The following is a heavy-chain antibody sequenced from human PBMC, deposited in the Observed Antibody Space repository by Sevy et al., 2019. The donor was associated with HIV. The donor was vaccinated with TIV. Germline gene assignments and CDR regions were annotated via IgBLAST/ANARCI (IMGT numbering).Heavy chain of an antibody. J-gene: IGHJ6*02. Sequence: GGSLRLSCAASGFTFSSYDMHWVRQATGKGLEWVSAIGTAGDTYYPGSVKGRFTISRENAKNSLYLQMNSLRAGDTAVYYCARDEGLAGMDVWGQRTTVTVSS. CDR1: GFTFSSYD. D-gene: IGHD5-12*01. CDR3: ARDEGLAGMDV. V-gene: IGHV3-13*01. CDR2: IGTAGDT.